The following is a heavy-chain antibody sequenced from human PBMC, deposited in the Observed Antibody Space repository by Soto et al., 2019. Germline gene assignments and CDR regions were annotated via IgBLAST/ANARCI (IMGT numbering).Heavy chain of an antibody. Sequence: QVQLVQSGAEVKKPGSSVKVSCKASGGTFSSYTISWVRQAPGQGLEWMGRIIPIHGIANYAQKFQVRVTITADKSTSTAYMELGSLRSEDTAVYYFAREATMVRGVTSYNWFDPWGQGTLVPVSS. CDR3: AREATMVRGVTSYNWFDP. CDR2: IIPIHGIA. J-gene: IGHJ5*02. CDR1: GGTFSSYT. V-gene: IGHV1-69*08. D-gene: IGHD3-10*01.